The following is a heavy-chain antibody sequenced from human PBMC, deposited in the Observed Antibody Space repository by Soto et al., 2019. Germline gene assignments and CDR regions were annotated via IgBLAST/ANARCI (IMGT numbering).Heavy chain of an antibody. D-gene: IGHD2-15*01. CDR1: GGSISRSTYY. V-gene: IGHV4-39*02. CDR2: IYYSGNT. Sequence: SETLSLTCTVSGGSISRSTYYWGWIRQPPGKGLEWIGSIYYSGNTYYNPSLKSRVTISVDTSKKQFSLKLNSVTAADTAVYYCAREVVVVAATYYFDYWGQGALVTVS. CDR3: AREVVVVAATYYFDY. J-gene: IGHJ4*02.